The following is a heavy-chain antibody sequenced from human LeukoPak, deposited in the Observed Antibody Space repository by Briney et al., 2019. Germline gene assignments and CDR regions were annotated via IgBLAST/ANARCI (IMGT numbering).Heavy chain of an antibody. CDR2: IKQDGSEK. CDR3: ARSNDYGDNFDY. D-gene: IGHD4-17*01. Sequence: TGGSLRLSCAASGFTVSSNYMGWVRQAPGKGLEWVANIKQDGSEKYYVDSVKGRFTISRDNAKNSLYLQMNSLRAEDTAVYYCARSNDYGDNFDYWGQGTLVTVSS. V-gene: IGHV3-7*01. CDR1: GFTVSSNY. J-gene: IGHJ4*02.